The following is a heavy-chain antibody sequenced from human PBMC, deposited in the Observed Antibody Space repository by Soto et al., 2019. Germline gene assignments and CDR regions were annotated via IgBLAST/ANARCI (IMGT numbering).Heavy chain of an antibody. D-gene: IGHD2-8*01. Sequence: QVQLVQSGAEVTKPGASVKVSCKASGYTFTSYDINWVRQTTGQGLEWMGWMSPNSGATGYAQKFQGRVTMTRDTSISTVYMELSNLRSEDTAIYYCARGVDNGVDVWGQGSTVTVSS. J-gene: IGHJ6*02. CDR2: MSPNSGAT. CDR3: ARGVDNGVDV. V-gene: IGHV1-8*01. CDR1: GYTFTSYD.